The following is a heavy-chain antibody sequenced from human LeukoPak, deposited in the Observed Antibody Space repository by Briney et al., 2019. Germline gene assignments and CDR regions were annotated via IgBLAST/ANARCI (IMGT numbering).Heavy chain of an antibody. CDR1: GGSFSGYY. CDR2: INHSGST. Sequence: PSETLSLTCAVYGGSFSGYYWSWIRQPPGKGLEWIGEINHSGSTNYNPSLKSRVTISVDTSKNQFSLKLSSVTAADTAVYYCARGRTYYYGSGSYKKNYYYMDVWGKGTTVTVSS. J-gene: IGHJ6*03. V-gene: IGHV4-34*01. D-gene: IGHD3-10*01. CDR3: ARGRTYYYGSGSYKKNYYYMDV.